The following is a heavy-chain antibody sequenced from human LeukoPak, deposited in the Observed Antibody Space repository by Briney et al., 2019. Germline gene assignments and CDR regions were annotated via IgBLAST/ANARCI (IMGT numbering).Heavy chain of an antibody. J-gene: IGHJ5*02. V-gene: IGHV4-31*03. CDR2: IYYSGNT. Sequence: PSETLSLTCTVSGGSISSGGYYWSWIRQHPGKGLEWIGYIYYSGNTYYNPSLKSRVTISVDTSKNQFSLKLSSVAAADTAVYYCARDVRGLINWFDPWGRGTLVTVSS. D-gene: IGHD3-10*02. CDR3: ARDVRGLINWFDP. CDR1: GGSISSGGYY.